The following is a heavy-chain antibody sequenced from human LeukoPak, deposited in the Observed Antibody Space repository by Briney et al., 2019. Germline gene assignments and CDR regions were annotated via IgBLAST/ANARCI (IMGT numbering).Heavy chain of an antibody. CDR3: ARRGIWSGYSPEYYFDY. D-gene: IGHD3-3*01. J-gene: IGHJ4*02. CDR1: GFAFSSYW. Sequence: GGSLRLSCAASGFAFSSYWMTWVRQAPGKGLEWLAIIKEEGSEKYYVDSVKGRFTISRDNAKNSLYLQMNSLRAEDTAVYYCARRGIWSGYSPEYYFDYWGQGTLVTVSS. V-gene: IGHV3-7*01. CDR2: IKEEGSEK.